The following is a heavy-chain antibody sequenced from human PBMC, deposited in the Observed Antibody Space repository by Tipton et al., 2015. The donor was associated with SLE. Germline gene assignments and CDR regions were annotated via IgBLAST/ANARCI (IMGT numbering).Heavy chain of an antibody. CDR2: IYYSGST. J-gene: IGHJ4*02. CDR3: ARDKGGGSYVDY. D-gene: IGHD1-1*01. Sequence: TLSLTCTVSGGSISSSSYYWGWIRQPPGEGLEWIGSIYYSGSTNYNPSLKSRLTISVDTSKNQFSLKLSSVTAADTAVYYCARDKGGGSYVDYWGQGTLVTVSS. V-gene: IGHV4-39*07. CDR1: GGSISSSSYY.